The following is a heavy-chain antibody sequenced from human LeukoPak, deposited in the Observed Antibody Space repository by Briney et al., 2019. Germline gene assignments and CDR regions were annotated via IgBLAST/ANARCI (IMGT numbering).Heavy chain of an antibody. Sequence: GASVTVSCKVSGYTLTELSMHWVRQAPGKGLEWMGGFDPEDGETIYAQKFQGRVTMTEDTSTDTAYMELSSLRSEDTAVYYCATSILGEWTPLSDWGQGTLVTVSS. J-gene: IGHJ1*01. V-gene: IGHV1-24*01. CDR2: FDPEDGET. CDR3: ATSILGEWTPLSD. D-gene: IGHD3-16*01. CDR1: GYTLTELS.